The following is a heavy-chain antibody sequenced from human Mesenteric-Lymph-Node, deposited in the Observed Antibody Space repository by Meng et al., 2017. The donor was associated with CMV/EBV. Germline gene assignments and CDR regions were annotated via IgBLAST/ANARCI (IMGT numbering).Heavy chain of an antibody. CDR1: GGSISSYY. D-gene: IGHD2-2*01. J-gene: IGHJ6*02. Sequence: SGTLSLTCTVSGGSISSYYWSWIRQPPGKGLEWIGYIYYSGSTNYNPYLKSRVTISVDTSKNQFSLKLSSVTAADTAVYYCARLSDCSSTGCSYYYGMDVWGQGTMVTVSS. CDR3: ARLSDCSSTGCSYYYGMDV. V-gene: IGHV4-59*01. CDR2: IYYSGST.